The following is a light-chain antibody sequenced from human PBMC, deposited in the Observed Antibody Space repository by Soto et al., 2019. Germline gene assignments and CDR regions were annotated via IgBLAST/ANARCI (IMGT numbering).Light chain of an antibody. CDR3: QQLNDYPLT. CDR1: QGSISY. J-gene: IGKJ4*01. Sequence: DTQLTQSPSLLSASVGDRVTITCRASQGSISYLAWYQQKPGKAPKLLIYAASTLQSGVPSRFSGSGSGTEFTLTIGSLQPEDFATYYCQQLNDYPLTFGGGTKVEIK. V-gene: IGKV1-9*01. CDR2: AAS.